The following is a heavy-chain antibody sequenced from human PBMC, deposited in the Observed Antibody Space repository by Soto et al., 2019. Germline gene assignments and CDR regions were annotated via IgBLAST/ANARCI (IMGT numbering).Heavy chain of an antibody. CDR2: IYYSGST. D-gene: IGHD3-10*01. CDR3: VSLFRGGWFDP. J-gene: IGHJ5*02. CDR1: GGSISSGGYY. Sequence: SETLSLTCTVSGGSISSGGYYWSWIRQHPGKGLEWIGYIYYSGSTYYNPSLKSRVTISVDTSKNRFSLKLSSVTAADTAVYYCVSLFRGGWFDPWGQGTLVTVSS. V-gene: IGHV4-31*03.